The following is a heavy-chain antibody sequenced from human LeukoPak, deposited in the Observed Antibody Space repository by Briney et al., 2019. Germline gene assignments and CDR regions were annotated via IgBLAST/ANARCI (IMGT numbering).Heavy chain of an antibody. CDR1: GGSISSYY. CDR3: ARGGTVRNGMDV. V-gene: IGHV4-59*01. Sequence: SETLSLTCTVSGGSISSYYWSWIRQPPGKGLEWIGYIYYSGSSNYNPSLKSRVTISVDTSRNQFSLKLSSVTAADTAVYYCARGGTVRNGMDVWGQGTTVTVSS. J-gene: IGHJ6*02. CDR2: IYYSGSS. D-gene: IGHD1-26*01.